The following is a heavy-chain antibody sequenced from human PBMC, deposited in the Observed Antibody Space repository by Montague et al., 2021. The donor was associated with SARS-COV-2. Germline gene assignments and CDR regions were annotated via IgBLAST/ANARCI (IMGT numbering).Heavy chain of an antibody. CDR2: IYTSGST. J-gene: IGHJ6*02. CDR1: GGSISSGSYY. V-gene: IGHV4-61*02. Sequence: TLSLTCTVSGGSISSGSYYWSWIRQPAGKGLEWIGRIYTSGSTNYNPSLKSRVTISVDTSKNQFSLRLSSETAADTAVYYCARVGVGTMVRGVIPAYYYYGMDVWGQGTTVTVSS. D-gene: IGHD3-10*01. CDR3: ARVGVGTMVRGVIPAYYYYGMDV.